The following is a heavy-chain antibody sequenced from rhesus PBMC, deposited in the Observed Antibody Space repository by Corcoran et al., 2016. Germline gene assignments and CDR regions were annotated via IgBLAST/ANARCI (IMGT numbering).Heavy chain of an antibody. Sequence: QVQLQESGPGLVKPSETLSLTCAVSGGSISSSNWWSWIRQPPGKGLEWIGNISGGNRSTYYHPPLKSRVTISTDTSKNQFCLKLSSVTAADTAVYYCARVQDWYFDLWGPGTPITISS. J-gene: IGHJ2*01. CDR2: ISGGNRST. CDR3: ARVQDWYFDL. V-gene: IGHV4-65*01. CDR1: GGSISSSNW.